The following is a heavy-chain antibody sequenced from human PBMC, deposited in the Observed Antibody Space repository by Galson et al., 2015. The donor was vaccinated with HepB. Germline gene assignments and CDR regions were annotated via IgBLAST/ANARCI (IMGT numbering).Heavy chain of an antibody. Sequence: ETLSLTCAVYGGSFSGYYWSWIRQPPGKGLEWIGEINHSGSANYNPSLKSRVTISVDTSKNQFSLRLSSVTAADTAVYYCARGDNPDYGDYASAYYYMDVWGKGTTVTVSS. J-gene: IGHJ6*03. V-gene: IGHV4-34*01. CDR1: GGSFSGYY. CDR2: INHSGSA. CDR3: ARGDNPDYGDYASAYYYMDV. D-gene: IGHD4-17*01.